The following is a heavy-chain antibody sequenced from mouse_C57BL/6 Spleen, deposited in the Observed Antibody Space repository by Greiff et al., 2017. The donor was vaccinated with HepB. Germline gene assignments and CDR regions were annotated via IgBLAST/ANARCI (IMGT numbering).Heavy chain of an antibody. J-gene: IGHJ3*01. D-gene: IGHD3-2*02. CDR1: GYAFSSSW. CDR3: ASSYSSGSWLAY. CDR2: IYPGDGDT. V-gene: IGHV1-82*01. Sequence: VQLQQSGPELVKPGASVKISCKASGYAFSSSWMNWVKQRPGKGLEWIGRIYPGDGDTNYNGKFKGKATLTADKSSSTAYMQLSSLTSEDSAVYFCASSYSSGSWLAYWGQGTCVTVSA.